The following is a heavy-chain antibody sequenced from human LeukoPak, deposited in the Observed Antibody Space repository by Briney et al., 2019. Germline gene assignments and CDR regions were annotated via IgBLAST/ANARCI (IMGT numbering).Heavy chain of an antibody. CDR1: GFSFHYYA. CDR2: ISYDGANV. D-gene: IGHD3-10*01. Sequence: GGSLRLSCAASGFSFHYYAMHWVRQAPGKGLEWAAVISYDGANVYYADSVKGRLTISRDNSKNTLYMEMSSLRPEDTAVYYCARPIDNGSGSYYFPYWGQGTLVTVSS. V-gene: IGHV3-30-3*01. CDR3: ARPIDNGSGSYYFPY. J-gene: IGHJ4*02.